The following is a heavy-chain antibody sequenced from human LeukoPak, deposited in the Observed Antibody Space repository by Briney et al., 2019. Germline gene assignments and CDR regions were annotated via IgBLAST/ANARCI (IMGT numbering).Heavy chain of an antibody. D-gene: IGHD6-13*01. J-gene: IGHJ4*02. CDR2: IYSGGST. Sequence: PGRSLRLSCAASGFTFSGYGMHWVRQAPGKGLEWVSLIYSGGSTYYADSVKGRFTIPRDNSKSTLYLQMNSLRAEDTAVYYCATVSYSSSWYYFDYWGQGTLVTVSS. CDR3: ATVSYSSSWYYFDY. V-gene: IGHV3-66*01. CDR1: GFTFSGYG.